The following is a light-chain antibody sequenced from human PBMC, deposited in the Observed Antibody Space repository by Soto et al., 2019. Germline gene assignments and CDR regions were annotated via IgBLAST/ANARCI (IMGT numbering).Light chain of an antibody. CDR3: QRSYSTHIT. Sequence: DIQMTQSPSSLSASVGDRVTITCRASQSISSYLYWYQQKQGKAPKLLIYAASSLQSGFPSRFGASRSGTDFTLTISSLQPQDFATYYCQRSYSTHITFGQGTRLEIK. CDR1: QSISSY. J-gene: IGKJ5*01. V-gene: IGKV1-39*01. CDR2: AAS.